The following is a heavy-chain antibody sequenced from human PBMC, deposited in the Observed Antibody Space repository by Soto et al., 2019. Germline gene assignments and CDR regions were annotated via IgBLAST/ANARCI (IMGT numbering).Heavy chain of an antibody. Sequence: GGSLRLSCAASGFYFGDYYMNWIRQSPGQGLEWLSFIRSDGRSANHADSVQGRFTISRDNAKNSLYLQMNNLRAEDTAIYDCAREDYDRNWFDSWGQGTLVTVSS. CDR2: IRSDGRSA. D-gene: IGHD3-3*01. V-gene: IGHV3-11*06. CDR1: GFYFGDYY. J-gene: IGHJ5*01. CDR3: AREDYDRNWFDS.